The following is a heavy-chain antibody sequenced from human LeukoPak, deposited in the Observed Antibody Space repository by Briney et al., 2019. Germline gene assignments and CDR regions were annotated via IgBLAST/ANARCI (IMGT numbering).Heavy chain of an antibody. CDR2: MNPNSGNT. CDR1: GYTFTSYD. J-gene: IGHJ5*02. D-gene: IGHD3-3*01. V-gene: IGHV1-8*01. CDR3: ARGFSIWSGYYQGWVPKKYNWFDP. Sequence: ASVKVSCKSSGYTFTSYDINWVRQATGQGLEWVGWMNPNSGNTGYAQKFQGRVTMTRNTSISTAYMELNSLRSEDTAVYYCARGFSIWSGYYQGWVPKKYNWFDPWGQGTLVTVSS.